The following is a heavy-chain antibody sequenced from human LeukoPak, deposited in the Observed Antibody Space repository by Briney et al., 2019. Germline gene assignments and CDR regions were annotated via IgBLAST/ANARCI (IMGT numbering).Heavy chain of an antibody. CDR1: GFTFSNYW. CDR2: IYHSGTT. V-gene: IGHV4-59*01. CDR3: ARNIVGPRQVDY. D-gene: IGHD1-26*01. Sequence: GSLRVSCAASGFTFSNYWMSWVRQAPGKGLEWIGYIYHSGTTNYNPSLKSRVTISVDTSKSQFSLKLSSVTAADTAIYYCARNIVGPRQVDYWGQGTLVTVSS. J-gene: IGHJ4*02.